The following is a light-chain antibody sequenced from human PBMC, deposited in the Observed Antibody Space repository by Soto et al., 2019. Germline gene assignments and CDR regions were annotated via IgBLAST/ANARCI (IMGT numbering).Light chain of an antibody. J-gene: IGLJ1*01. CDR1: SSNIGAGYD. CDR2: GNS. Sequence: SVLTQPPSVSGAPGQRVTISCTGSSSNIGAGYDVHWYQQLPGTAPKLLIYGNSSRPSGVPDRFSGSKSGTSASLAITGLQAEDEADYYCQSYDSSLIYVFGTGTKVTV. CDR3: QSYDSSLIYV. V-gene: IGLV1-40*01.